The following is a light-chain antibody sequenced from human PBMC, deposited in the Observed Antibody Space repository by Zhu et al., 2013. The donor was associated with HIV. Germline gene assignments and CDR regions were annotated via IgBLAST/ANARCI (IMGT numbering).Light chain of an antibody. J-gene: IGKJ1*01. CDR2: GAS. V-gene: IGKV3-20*01. Sequence: EIVLTQSPGTLSLSPGQRATLSCRASQSVSSYLAWYQLKPGQAPRLLVYGASSRATGIPDRFSGSGSGTDFTLTISRLEPEDFAVYYCQQYGSSPPWTFGQGTKVEIK. CDR3: QQYGSSPPWT. CDR1: QSVSSY.